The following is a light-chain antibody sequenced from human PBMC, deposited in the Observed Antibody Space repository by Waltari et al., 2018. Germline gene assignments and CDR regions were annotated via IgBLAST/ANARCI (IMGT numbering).Light chain of an antibody. J-gene: IGKJ1*01. CDR1: QSLVYSDGHTY. CDR3: MQGTHWPPT. CDR2: KVS. V-gene: IGKV2-30*01. Sequence: DVVMTQSPLSLPVTLGQPASISCRSSQSLVYSDGHTYLNWFQQRPGQSPRRLIYKVSNRDSGVPDRCSGSGSGTDFTLKISRVEAEDVGVYYCMQGTHWPPTFGQGTKVEIK.